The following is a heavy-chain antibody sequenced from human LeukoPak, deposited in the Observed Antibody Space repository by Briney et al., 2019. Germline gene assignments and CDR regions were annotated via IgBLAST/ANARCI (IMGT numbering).Heavy chain of an antibody. V-gene: IGHV4-59*12. J-gene: IGHJ4*02. CDR3: ARKQKDSSSWSRAYYFDY. CDR1: GGSISSYY. CDR2: IYYSGST. Sequence: SETLSLTCTVSGGSISSYYWSWIRQPPGEGLEWIGYIYYSGSTNYNPSLKSRVTISVDASKNQFSLKLSSVTAADTAVYYCARKQKDSSSWSRAYYFDYWGQGTLVTVSS. D-gene: IGHD6-13*01.